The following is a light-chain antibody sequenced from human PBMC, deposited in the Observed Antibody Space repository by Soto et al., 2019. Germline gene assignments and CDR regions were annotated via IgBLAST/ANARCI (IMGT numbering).Light chain of an antibody. CDR3: QQYCSSPWT. J-gene: IGKJ1*01. Sequence: EIVLTQSPGTLSLSPGERATLSCRASQSVSSTYLAWYQQKPGQAPMPLIYGASSRSTGIPDSLSGSGAGTDFTLTTTRLESGSLPVDYCQQYCSSPWTFGQGTKVDIK. CDR1: QSVSSTY. V-gene: IGKV3-20*01. CDR2: GAS.